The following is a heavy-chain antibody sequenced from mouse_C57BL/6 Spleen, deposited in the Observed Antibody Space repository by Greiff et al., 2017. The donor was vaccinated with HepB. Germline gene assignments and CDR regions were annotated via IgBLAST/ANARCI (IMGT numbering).Heavy chain of an antibody. V-gene: IGHV1-7*01. D-gene: IGHD2-2*01. CDR1: GYTFTSYW. J-gene: IGHJ4*01. CDR2: INPSSGYT. Sequence: VQLQQSGAELAKPGASVKLSCKASGYTFTSYWMHWVKQRPGQGLEWIGYINPSSGYTKYNQKFKDKATLTADKSSSTAYMQLSSLKYEDSAVYYCARWLPGRDYAMDYWGQGTSLTVSS. CDR3: ARWLPGRDYAMDY.